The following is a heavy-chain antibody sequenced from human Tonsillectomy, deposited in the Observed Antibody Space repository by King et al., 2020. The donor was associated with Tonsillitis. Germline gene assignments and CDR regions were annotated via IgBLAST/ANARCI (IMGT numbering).Heavy chain of an antibody. V-gene: IGHV3-23*04. CDR1: GFIFSNYA. CDR2: ISGSAGST. J-gene: IGHJ4*02. Sequence: EVQLVESGGHLVQPGGSLRLSCAASGFIFSNYAMTWVRQAPGKGLEWVSAISGSAGSTYYADSVTGRFTISRDNSKNTLYLQLNSLRAEDTAVYYCAKLGFSSGWYGYFDYWGQGPLVTVSS. D-gene: IGHD6-19*01. CDR3: AKLGFSSGWYGYFDY.